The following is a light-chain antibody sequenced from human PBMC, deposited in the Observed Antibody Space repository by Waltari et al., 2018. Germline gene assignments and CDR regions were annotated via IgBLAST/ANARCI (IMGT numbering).Light chain of an antibody. CDR3: AAWDHSLHAWV. J-gene: IGLJ3*02. Sequence: QSVLTQPPSASGTPGQRVTISCSATSSNVGGNDVNWYHQLPGTAPKVLIYSNNRRPSGVPDRFSGSKSGTSASLAISGLLSEDEADYYCAAWDHSLHAWVFGGGTKLTVL. CDR1: SSNVGGND. CDR2: SNN. V-gene: IGLV1-44*01.